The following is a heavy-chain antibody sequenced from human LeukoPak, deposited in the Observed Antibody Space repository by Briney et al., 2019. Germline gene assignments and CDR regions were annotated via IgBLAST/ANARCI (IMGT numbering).Heavy chain of an antibody. CDR3: ARAEGIVGATDLGY. CDR1: GFTFSSYS. V-gene: IGHV3-21*01. D-gene: IGHD1-26*01. J-gene: IGHJ4*02. Sequence: GGSLRLSCAASGFTFSSYSMNWVRQAPGKGLEWVSSISSSSSYIYYADSVKGRFTISRDNTKNSLYLQMNSLRAEDTAVYYCARAEGIVGATDLGYWGQGTLVTVSS. CDR2: ISSSSSYI.